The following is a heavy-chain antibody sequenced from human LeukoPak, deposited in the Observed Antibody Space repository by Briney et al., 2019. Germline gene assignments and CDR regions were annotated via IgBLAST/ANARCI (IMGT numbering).Heavy chain of an antibody. Sequence: SVKVSCKASGGTFSSYAISWVRQAPGQGLEWMGRIIPILGIANYAQKFQGRVTITADKSTSTAYMELSSLRSEDTAVYYCAAGIMITFGEVLLEAFDIWGQGTMVIVSS. CDR3: AAGIMITFGEVLLEAFDI. J-gene: IGHJ3*02. CDR1: GGTFSSYA. CDR2: IIPILGIA. V-gene: IGHV1-69*04. D-gene: IGHD3-16*01.